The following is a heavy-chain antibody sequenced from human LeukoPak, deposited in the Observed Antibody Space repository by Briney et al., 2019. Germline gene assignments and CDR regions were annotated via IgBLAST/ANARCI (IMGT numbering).Heavy chain of an antibody. CDR2: INPNSGGT. V-gene: IGHV1-2*02. D-gene: IGHD2-2*01. CDR1: GYTFTSYY. Sequence: ASVKVSCKASGYTFTSYYMHWVRQAPGQGLEWMGWINPNSGGTNYAQKFQGRVTMTRDTSISTAYMELSRLRSDDTAVYYCARWAEKYQLLYFDYWGQGTLVTVSS. CDR3: ARWAEKYQLLYFDY. J-gene: IGHJ4*02.